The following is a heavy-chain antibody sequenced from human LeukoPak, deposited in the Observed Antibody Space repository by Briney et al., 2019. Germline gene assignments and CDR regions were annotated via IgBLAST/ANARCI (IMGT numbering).Heavy chain of an antibody. CDR1: GFTFSSYA. CDR2: ISGSGGST. Sequence: GGSLRLSCAASGFTFSSYAMSWVRQAPGKGLEWVSAISGSGGSTYYADSVKGRFTISRDNAKNSLYLQMNSLRAEDAVVFYCAKVIYYFDLWGQGTLVTVSS. D-gene: IGHD2/OR15-2a*01. V-gene: IGHV3-23*01. J-gene: IGHJ4*02. CDR3: AKVIYYFDL.